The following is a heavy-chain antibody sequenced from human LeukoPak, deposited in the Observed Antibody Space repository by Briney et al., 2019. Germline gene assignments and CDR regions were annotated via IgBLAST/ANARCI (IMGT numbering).Heavy chain of an antibody. CDR1: SSGGYY. J-gene: IGHJ4*02. CDR2: ISWDSGSI. V-gene: IGHV3-9*01. Sequence: SSGGYYWSWIRQHPGKGLEWVSGISWDSGSIAYADSVKGRFTISRDNAKNSLYLQIISLRAEDTALYYCAKGYLEMATISPFDYWGQGTLVTVSS. CDR3: AKGYLEMATISPFDY. D-gene: IGHD5-24*01.